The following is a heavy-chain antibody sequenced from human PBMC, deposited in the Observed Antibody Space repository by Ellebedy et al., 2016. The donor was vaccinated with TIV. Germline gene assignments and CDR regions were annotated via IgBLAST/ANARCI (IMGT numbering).Heavy chain of an antibody. CDR3: ARDPPGIAATSTFN. V-gene: IGHV3-66*01. CDR1: GGPLSHNS. D-gene: IGHD6-13*01. Sequence: ETLSLTXAVYGGPLSHNSWIWIRQAPGKGLEWVSVIYSVGDTNYADSVKGRFTISRDNSKNTLYLQMNSLRAEDTAVYYCARDPPGIAATSTFNWGQGTLVTVSS. CDR2: IYSVGDT. J-gene: IGHJ1*01.